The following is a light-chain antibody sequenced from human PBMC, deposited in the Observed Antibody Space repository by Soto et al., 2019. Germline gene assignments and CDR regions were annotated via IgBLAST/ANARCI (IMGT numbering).Light chain of an antibody. V-gene: IGLV3-1*01. CDR2: QDT. J-gene: IGLJ1*01. CDR1: NLGDKY. Sequence: SYELTQPPSVSVSPGQTASITCSGHNLGDKYVYWYQQKPGQSPVLVIYQDTKRPSGIPERFSSSNSGNTATLTISGTQAMDEADYYCQTWDSTTCVFGTGTKLTVL. CDR3: QTWDSTTCV.